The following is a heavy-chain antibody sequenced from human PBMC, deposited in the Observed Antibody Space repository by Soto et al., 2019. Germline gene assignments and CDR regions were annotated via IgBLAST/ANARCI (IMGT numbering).Heavy chain of an antibody. J-gene: IGHJ6*02. CDR2: IYYSGST. CDR3: ASTPNDYGDYVSNYYYYGMDV. CDR1: GGSISGYY. D-gene: IGHD4-17*01. Sequence: SETLCLTCTVSGGSISGYYWSWIRQPPGKGLEWIGYIYYSGSTNYNPSLKSRVTISVDTSKNQFSLKLSSVTAADTAVYYCASTPNDYGDYVSNYYYYGMDVWGQGTTVTVSS. V-gene: IGHV4-59*01.